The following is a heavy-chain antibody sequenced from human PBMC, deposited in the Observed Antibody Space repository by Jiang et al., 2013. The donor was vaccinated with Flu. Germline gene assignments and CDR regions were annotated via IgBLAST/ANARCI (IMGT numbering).Heavy chain of an antibody. V-gene: IGHV4-34*01. CDR1: GGSFSDNY. CDR2: INHIGST. Sequence: GSGLVKPSETLSLTCAVYGGSFSDNYWNWIRQTPGKGLEWIGEINHIGSTNYNPSLKSRATISVDTSKNQFSLKLSSVTAADTAVYYCARDDLQQLAHNYYGLDVWGKGTPVTVSA. CDR3: ARDDLQQLAHNYYGLDV. J-gene: IGHJ6*04. D-gene: IGHD6-13*01.